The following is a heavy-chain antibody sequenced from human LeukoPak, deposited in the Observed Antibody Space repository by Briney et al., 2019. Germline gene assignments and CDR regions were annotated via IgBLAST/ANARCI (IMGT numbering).Heavy chain of an antibody. CDR3: ARDFLV. J-gene: IGHJ4*02. Sequence: GGSLRLSCAASGFIFNNYVMHWVRQAPGKGLEWVAVISYDGNTKNDADSVKGRFTISRDNAKNSLYLQMNSLRAEDTAVYYCARDFLVWGQGTLVTVSS. V-gene: IGHV3-30*04. CDR1: GFIFNNYV. CDR2: ISYDGNTK.